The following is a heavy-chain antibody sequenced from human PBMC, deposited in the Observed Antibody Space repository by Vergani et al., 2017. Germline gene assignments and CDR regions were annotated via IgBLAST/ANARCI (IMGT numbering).Heavy chain of an antibody. CDR1: GYTFTSYD. J-gene: IGHJ3*02. V-gene: IGHV1-8*01. D-gene: IGHD5-24*01. Sequence: QVQLVQSGSEVKKPGASVKVSCKASGYTFTSYDINWVRQATGQGLEWMGWMNPNSGNTGYAQKFQGRVTMTRNTSISTAYMELSSLRSEDTAMYYCASGRKMATMCAFDIWGQGTMVTVSS. CDR2: MNPNSGNT. CDR3: ASGRKMATMCAFDI.